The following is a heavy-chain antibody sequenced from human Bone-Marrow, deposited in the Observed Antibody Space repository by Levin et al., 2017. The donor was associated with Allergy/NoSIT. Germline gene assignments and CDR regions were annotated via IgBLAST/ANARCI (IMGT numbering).Heavy chain of an antibody. CDR1: GGSISNTNYY. J-gene: IGHJ4*02. V-gene: IGHV4-39*07. CDR3: AGQTSYYDDGPYAKYYFDY. D-gene: IGHD3-16*01. Sequence: SETLSLTCTVSGGSISNTNYYWGWTRQPPGKGLEWIGSIYYSGTTYYNLSLKSRVTMSVDRSRNQFSLRLTSVTAADTAVYFCAGQTSYYDDGPYAKYYFDYWGQGTLVTVSS. CDR2: IYYSGTT.